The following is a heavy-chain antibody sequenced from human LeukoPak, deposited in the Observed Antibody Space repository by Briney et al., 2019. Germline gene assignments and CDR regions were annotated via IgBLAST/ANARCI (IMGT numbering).Heavy chain of an antibody. CDR2: INSDGSST. Sequence: GGSLRLSCAVSGFTFSNYWMHWVRQAPGKGLVWVSRINSDGSSTTYADSVKGRFTISRDNAKNTLYLQMNSLRAEDTAVYYCARGGVYSTSAVDYWGQGTLVTVSS. J-gene: IGHJ4*02. CDR3: ARGGVYSTSAVDY. CDR1: GFTFSNYW. V-gene: IGHV3-74*01. D-gene: IGHD6-6*01.